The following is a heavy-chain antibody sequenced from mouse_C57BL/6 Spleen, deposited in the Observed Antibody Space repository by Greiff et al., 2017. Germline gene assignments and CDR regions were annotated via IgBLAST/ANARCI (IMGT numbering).Heavy chain of an antibody. CDR3: AAREGTAQATDY. V-gene: IGHV1-50*01. CDR1: GYTFTSYW. Sequence: QVQLQQPGAELVKPGASVKLSCKASGYTFTSYWMQWVKQRPGQGLEWIGEIDPSDSYTNYNQKFKGKATLTVDTSSSTAYMQLSSLTSEDSAVYYCAAREGTAQATDYWGQGTTLTVSS. J-gene: IGHJ2*01. D-gene: IGHD3-2*02. CDR2: IDPSDSYT.